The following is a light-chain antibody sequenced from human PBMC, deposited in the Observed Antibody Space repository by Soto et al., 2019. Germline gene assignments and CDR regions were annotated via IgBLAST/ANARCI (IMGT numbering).Light chain of an antibody. J-gene: IGLJ1*01. CDR3: SSYTSSSTPYA. V-gene: IGLV2-14*01. CDR2: DVT. Sequence: QSVLTQPASVSGSPGQWITISCTGTSSDVGGYNYVSWYQQHPVKAPKLMIYDVTNRPSGVSDRFSGSKSGNTASLTISGLQAEDEADYYCSSYTSSSTPYAFGTGTKVTVL. CDR1: SSDVGGYNY.